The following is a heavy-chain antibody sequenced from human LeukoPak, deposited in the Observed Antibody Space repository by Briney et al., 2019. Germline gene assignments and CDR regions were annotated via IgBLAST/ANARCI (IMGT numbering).Heavy chain of an antibody. J-gene: IGHJ4*02. V-gene: IGHV4-59*01. CDR3: ARRDLITGTTDY. Sequence: PSETLSLTCTVSGGSIRNYYWSWIRQPPGKGLEWIGYIYYSGSTNYNPSLKSRVTISVDTSKNQFSLKLSSVTAADTAVYYCARRDLITGTTDYWGQGILVTVSS. CDR1: GGSIRNYY. CDR2: IYYSGST. D-gene: IGHD1-7*01.